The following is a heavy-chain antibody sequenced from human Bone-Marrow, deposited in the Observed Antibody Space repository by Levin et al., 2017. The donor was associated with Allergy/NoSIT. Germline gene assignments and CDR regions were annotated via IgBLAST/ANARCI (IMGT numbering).Heavy chain of an antibody. CDR1: GFTFSSYG. J-gene: IGHJ3*01. CDR2: ISKSGGST. V-gene: IGHV3-23*01. CDR3: AKRHDAFDV. Sequence: GESLKISCVASGFTFSSYGMTWVRQAPGKGLEWVATISKSGGSTDYADSVKGRFSISRDDSKHTLFLEMNSLRADDTAVYYCAKRHDAFDVWGLGTMVTVSS.